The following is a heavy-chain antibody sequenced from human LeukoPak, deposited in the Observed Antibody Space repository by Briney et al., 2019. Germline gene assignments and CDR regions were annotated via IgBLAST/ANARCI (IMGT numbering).Heavy chain of an antibody. CDR2: IKQDGSEK. J-gene: IGHJ4*02. CDR1: GFTFSDYW. V-gene: IGHV3-7*01. CDR3: ARDSAGNDY. D-gene: IGHD6-13*01. Sequence: GGSLRLSCAASGFTFSDYWMAWVRQAPGKGLEWVANIKQDGSEKYYVDSVKGRFTISRDNAKNSLYLQMNSLRAEDTAMYYCARDSAGNDYWGQGTLVTVSS.